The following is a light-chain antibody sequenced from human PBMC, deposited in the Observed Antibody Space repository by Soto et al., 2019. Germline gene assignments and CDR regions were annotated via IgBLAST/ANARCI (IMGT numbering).Light chain of an antibody. J-gene: IGKJ1*01. CDR1: QTISNSY. V-gene: IGKV3-20*01. CDR3: QVYGDSSPT. Sequence: EIVLTQSPGTLSLSPGERATLSCRASQTISNSYSAWYQQKPGQAPRLLIYGASTRATGIQERFSGSGSGTDFTLTISRLEPGDFAVYYCQVYGDSSPTFGQGTKVEIK. CDR2: GAS.